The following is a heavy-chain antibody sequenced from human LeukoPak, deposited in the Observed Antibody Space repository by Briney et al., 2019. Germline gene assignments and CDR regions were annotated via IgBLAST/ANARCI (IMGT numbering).Heavy chain of an antibody. CDR2: INQYGSEK. CDR1: GFTFSSYA. J-gene: IGHJ4*02. Sequence: TGRSLRLSCVASGFTFSSYAMHWVRQAPGKGLEWVSNINQYGSEKYYVDSVKGRFTISRDNAKNSLYLQINSLRAEDTAVYYCARDSKSVPSSTSCSFFDYWGQGTLVTVSS. D-gene: IGHD2-2*01. CDR3: ARDSKSVPSSTSCSFFDY. V-gene: IGHV3-7*01.